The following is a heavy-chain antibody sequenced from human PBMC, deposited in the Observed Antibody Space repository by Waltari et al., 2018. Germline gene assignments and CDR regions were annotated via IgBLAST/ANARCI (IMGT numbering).Heavy chain of an antibody. CDR3: ARKLGGWFDP. D-gene: IGHD3-16*01. Sequence: QVQLQDSGPGLVKPSETLSLTCTVSGDSIINHYWSWVRQSPGKGLEWIAYIYKSGTTNYNPSLKSRVTISGDTSKNQISLKLNSVTAADTAVYYCARKLGGWFDPWGQGTLVTVSS. CDR2: IYKSGTT. CDR1: GDSIINHY. V-gene: IGHV4-59*11. J-gene: IGHJ5*02.